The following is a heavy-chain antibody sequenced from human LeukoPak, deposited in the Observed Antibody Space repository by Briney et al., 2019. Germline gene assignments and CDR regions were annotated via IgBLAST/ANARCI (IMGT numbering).Heavy chain of an antibody. CDR1: GGSISSYY. V-gene: IGHV4-59*01. CDR2: IYYSGST. CDR3: ARVYGSGTEYFQH. J-gene: IGHJ1*01. Sequence: PSETLSLTCTVSGGSISSYYWSWIRQPPGKGLEWIGYIYYSGSTNYNPSLKSRVTISVDTSKNQFSLKLSSVTAADTAVYYCARVYGSGTEYFQHWGQGTLVTVSS. D-gene: IGHD3-10*01.